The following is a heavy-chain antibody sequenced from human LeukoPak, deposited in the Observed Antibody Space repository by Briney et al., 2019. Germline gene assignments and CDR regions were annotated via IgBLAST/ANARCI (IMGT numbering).Heavy chain of an antibody. CDR3: ANAYWLAPHLFDY. Sequence: GRSLRLSCAASGFTFSSYAMSWVRQAPGKGLEWVSAISGSGGSTYYADSVKGRFTISRDNSKNTLYLQMNSLRAEDTAVYYCANAYWLAPHLFDYWGQGTLVTVSS. J-gene: IGHJ4*02. CDR2: ISGSGGST. D-gene: IGHD3-9*01. CDR1: GFTFSSYA. V-gene: IGHV3-23*01.